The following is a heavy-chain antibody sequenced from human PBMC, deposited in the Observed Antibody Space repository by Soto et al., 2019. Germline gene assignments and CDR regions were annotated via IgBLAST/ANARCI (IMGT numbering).Heavy chain of an antibody. J-gene: IGHJ6*02. Sequence: SETLSLTGTVSCDTINNYYWTWILQPPGKGLEWIVYIYDSGSTSYNPCLKSRLTISRDNAKNTVYLQMNSLRAEDTAIYYCSSYDFLSGHHLPYAWGQGTMVTVSS. CDR2: IYDSGST. V-gene: IGHV4-59*12. CDR1: CDTINNYY. CDR3: SSYDFLSGHHLPYA. D-gene: IGHD3-3*01.